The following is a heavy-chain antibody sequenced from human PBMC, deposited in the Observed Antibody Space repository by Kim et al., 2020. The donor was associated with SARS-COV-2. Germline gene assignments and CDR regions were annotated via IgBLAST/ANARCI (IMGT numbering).Heavy chain of an antibody. J-gene: IGHJ4*02. CDR2: VNYYGTT. CDR1: GPSFSHYY. CDR3: ASAFCGGDCYSWKIDYCDS. V-gene: IGHV4-34*01. Sequence: SETLSLTCGVYGPSFSHYYWTWIRQSPGKGLGWIGEVNYYGTTGYNPSLTSRVTISLDSPNRQFSLDLSSVTASDTGVYYCASAFCGGDCYSWKIDYCDSWSQGTLVTVSS. D-gene: IGHD2-21*02.